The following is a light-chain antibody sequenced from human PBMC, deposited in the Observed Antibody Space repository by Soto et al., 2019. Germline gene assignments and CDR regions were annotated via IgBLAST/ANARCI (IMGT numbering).Light chain of an antibody. V-gene: IGLV2-11*01. CDR2: DVN. Sequence: QSVLTQPRSVSGSPGQSVTSSCTGTNSDVGAYNFVSWYQQQPGKAPKLILYDVNQRPSGVPDRLSGSKSDNTASLTISGLQTEDEADYYCCSYAGDYNLVFGGGTKVTVL. CDR3: CSYAGDYNLV. J-gene: IGLJ3*02. CDR1: NSDVGAYNF.